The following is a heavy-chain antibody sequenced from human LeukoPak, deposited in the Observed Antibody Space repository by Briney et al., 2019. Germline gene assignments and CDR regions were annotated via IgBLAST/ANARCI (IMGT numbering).Heavy chain of an antibody. D-gene: IGHD3-10*01. Sequence: GNSLRLSCAVSGFTFSNYGMHWVRQAPGKGLEWVAGISKNGNHQSYADSVKGRFTISRDNSKNTLFLQMNSLRVEDTAVYYCAKEIHAFGWFDYWGQGTLVTVSS. J-gene: IGHJ4*02. V-gene: IGHV3-30*18. CDR1: GFTFSNYG. CDR3: AKEIHAFGWFDY. CDR2: ISKNGNHQ.